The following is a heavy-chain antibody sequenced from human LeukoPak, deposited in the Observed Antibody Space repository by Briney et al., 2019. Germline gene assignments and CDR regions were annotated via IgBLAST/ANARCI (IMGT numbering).Heavy chain of an antibody. CDR2: ISGSGGST. CDR3: ARQLGYCSDGNCYFDY. Sequence: HPGGSLRLSCAASGFTFSSYAMSWVRQAPGKGLEWVSAISGSGGSTYYADSVKGRFTISRDNSKNTLYLQMNSLRADDTAVYFCARQLGYCSDGNCYFDYWGQGTLVTVS. D-gene: IGHD2-15*01. CDR1: GFTFSSYA. J-gene: IGHJ4*02. V-gene: IGHV3-23*01.